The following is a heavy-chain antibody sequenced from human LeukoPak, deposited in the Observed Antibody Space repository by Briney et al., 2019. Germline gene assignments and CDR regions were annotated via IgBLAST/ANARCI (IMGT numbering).Heavy chain of an antibody. V-gene: IGHV3-74*03. CDR1: GFTFCGYW. J-gene: IGHJ4*02. D-gene: IGHD3-10*01. Sequence: PGGSLRLSCAASGFTFCGYWMHWVRHAPGKGLVWVTRTNPDGSTTTYADSVKGRFTISRDNAKNTLYLQMNGLRAEDTALYYCARETPRGGRYYFDYWGQGALVTVSS. CDR3: ARETPRGGRYYFDY. CDR2: TNPDGSTT.